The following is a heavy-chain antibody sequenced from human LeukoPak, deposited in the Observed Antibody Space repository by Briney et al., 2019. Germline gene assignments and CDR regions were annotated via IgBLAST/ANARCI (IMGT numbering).Heavy chain of an antibody. CDR1: GYTFTGYY. CDR2: INPNSGGT. J-gene: IGHJ4*02. Sequence: ASVKVSCKASGYTFTGYYMHWVRQAPGQGLEWMGWINPNSGGTNYAQKFQGRVTMTRDTSISTAYMELSRLRSDDTAVYYCATETDKSLDWEYYFDYWGQGTLVTVSS. V-gene: IGHV1-2*02. D-gene: IGHD1-26*01. CDR3: ATETDKSLDWEYYFDY.